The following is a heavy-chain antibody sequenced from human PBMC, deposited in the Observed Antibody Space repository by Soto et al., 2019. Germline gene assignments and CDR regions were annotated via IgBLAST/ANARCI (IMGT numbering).Heavy chain of an antibody. CDR2: ITTSSNII. CDR1: GFTFSEYN. V-gene: IGHV3-48*01. D-gene: IGHD2-21*01. Sequence: PGGSLRLSCAASGFTFSEYNMNWVRQAPGKGLEWISYITTSSNIISYADSVKGRFTISRDNAKNSLHLQMDSLRAEDTAVFYCARSFRTVLYCGGDCYSEHWYFDLWGRGTLVTVSS. CDR3: ARSFRTVLYCGGDCYSEHWYFDL. J-gene: IGHJ2*01.